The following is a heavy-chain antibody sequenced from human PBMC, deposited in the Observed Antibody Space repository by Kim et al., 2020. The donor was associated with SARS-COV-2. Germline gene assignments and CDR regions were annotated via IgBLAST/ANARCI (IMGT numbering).Heavy chain of an antibody. CDR2: ISYDGSNK. CDR3: AKASELLWFGELFSYYYFGMDV. V-gene: IGHV3-30*18. D-gene: IGHD3-10*01. CDR1: GFTFSSYG. J-gene: IGHJ6*02. Sequence: GGSLRLSCAASGFTFSSYGMHWVRQAPSKGLEWVAVISYDGSNKYYADSVKGRFTISRDNSKNTLYLQMNSLRAEDTAVYYCAKASELLWFGELFSYYYFGMDVWGQGTTVTVSS.